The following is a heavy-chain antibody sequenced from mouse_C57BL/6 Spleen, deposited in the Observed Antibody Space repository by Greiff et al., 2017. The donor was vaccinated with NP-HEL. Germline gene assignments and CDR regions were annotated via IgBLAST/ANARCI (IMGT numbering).Heavy chain of an antibody. Sequence: EVQLQQSGPVLVKPGASVKMSCKASGYTFTDYYMNWVKQSHGKSLEWIGVINPYNGGTSYNQKFKGKATLTVDKSSSTAYMELNSLTSEDSAVYYCARGHYGSSFDYWGQGTTLTVSS. CDR2: INPYNGGT. CDR1: GYTFTDYY. CDR3: ARGHYGSSFDY. D-gene: IGHD1-1*01. V-gene: IGHV1-19*01. J-gene: IGHJ2*01.